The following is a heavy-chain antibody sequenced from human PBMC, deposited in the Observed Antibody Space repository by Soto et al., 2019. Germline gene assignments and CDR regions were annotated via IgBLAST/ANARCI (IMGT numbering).Heavy chain of an antibody. D-gene: IGHD3-16*02. CDR3: TASYVWGSYRPFDY. J-gene: IGHJ4*02. V-gene: IGHV3-15*01. CDR2: IKSKTDGGTT. CDR1: GFTFSNAW. Sequence: PVGSLRLSCAASGFTFSNAWMSWVRQAPGKGLEWVGRIKSKTDGGTTDYAAPVKGRFTISRDDSKNTLYLQMNSLKTEDTAVYYCTASYVWGSYRPFDYWGQGTLVTVSS.